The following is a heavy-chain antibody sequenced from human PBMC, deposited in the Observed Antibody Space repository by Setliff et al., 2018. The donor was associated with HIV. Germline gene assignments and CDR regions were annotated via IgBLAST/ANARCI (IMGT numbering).Heavy chain of an antibody. D-gene: IGHD2-21*01. CDR2: IYYSGST. CDR3: ARHPYVKDAFDI. V-gene: IGHV4-59*08. Sequence: SETLSLTCSVSGGSISSYYWSWIRQPPGKGLEWIGYIYYSGSTNYNPSLKSRVTISVDTSKKQFSLKLISVTDADTAIYYCARHPYVKDAFDIWGQGTMVTVSS. J-gene: IGHJ3*02. CDR1: GGSISSYY.